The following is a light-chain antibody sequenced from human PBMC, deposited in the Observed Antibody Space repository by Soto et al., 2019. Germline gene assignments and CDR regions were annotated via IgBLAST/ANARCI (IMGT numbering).Light chain of an antibody. CDR2: GNS. CDR1: SSNIGAGYD. V-gene: IGLV1-40*01. CDR3: QSYDSSLSGSRV. J-gene: IGLJ1*01. Sequence: QSVLTQPPSVSGAPRQRVTISCTGSSSNIGAGYDVHWYQQLPGTAPKLLIYGNSNRPSGVPDRFSGSKSGTSASLAITGLQAEDEADYYFQSYDSSLSGSRVFGTGTKVTVL.